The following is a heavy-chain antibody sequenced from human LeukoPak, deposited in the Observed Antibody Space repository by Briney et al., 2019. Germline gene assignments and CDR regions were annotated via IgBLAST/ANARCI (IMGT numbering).Heavy chain of an antibody. V-gene: IGHV4-39*07. D-gene: IGHD2-21*02. J-gene: IGHJ5*02. CDR2: IYYSGST. CDR1: GGSISSSSYY. CDR3: ARVQYCGGDCRWSDP. Sequence: PSETLSLTCTVSGGSISSSSYYWGWIRQPPGKGLEWIGSIYYSGSTYYNPSLKSRVTISVDTSKNQFSLKLSSVTAADTAVYYCARVQYCGGDCRWSDPWGQGTLVTVSS.